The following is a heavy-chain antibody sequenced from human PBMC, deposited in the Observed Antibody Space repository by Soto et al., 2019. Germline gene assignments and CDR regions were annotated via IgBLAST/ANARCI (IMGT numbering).Heavy chain of an antibody. Sequence: GASVKVSCKASGYTFTGYYMHWVRQAPGQGLEWMGWINPNSGGTNYAQKFRGWVTMTRDTSISTAYMELSRLRSDDTAVYYCARDKSPVTLLLYNYYMDVWGKGTTVTVSS. CDR2: INPNSGGT. CDR3: ARDKSPVTLLLYNYYMDV. J-gene: IGHJ6*03. V-gene: IGHV1-2*04. D-gene: IGHD5-18*01. CDR1: GYTFTGYY.